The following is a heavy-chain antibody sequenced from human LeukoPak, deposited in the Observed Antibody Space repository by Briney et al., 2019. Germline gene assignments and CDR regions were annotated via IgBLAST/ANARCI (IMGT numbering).Heavy chain of an antibody. CDR1: GYTFTNYT. CDR3: ARGTVLNYYDSSGYHKSPGSVDY. J-gene: IGHJ4*02. CDR2: IDTNTGNP. D-gene: IGHD3-22*01. V-gene: IGHV7-4-1*02. Sequence: ASVKVSCKASGYTFTNYTLNWVRQAPGQGLEWMGWIDTNTGNPTYAQGFIGRFVFSLDTSVTTAYLQISSLKAEDTAVYYCARGTVLNYYDSSGYHKSPGSVDYWGQGTLVTVSS.